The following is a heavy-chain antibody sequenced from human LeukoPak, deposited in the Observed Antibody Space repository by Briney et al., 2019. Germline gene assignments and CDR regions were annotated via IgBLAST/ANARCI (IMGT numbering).Heavy chain of an antibody. Sequence: EASVKVSCKASGGTFSSYAISWVRQAPGQGLEWMGGIIPIFGTANYAQKFQGRVTITADESTSTAYMELSSLRSEDTAVHYCARGYYGSGSYYNTTNWFDPWGQGTLVTVSS. V-gene: IGHV1-69*13. D-gene: IGHD3-10*01. CDR1: GGTFSSYA. CDR3: ARGYYGSGSYYNTTNWFDP. J-gene: IGHJ5*02. CDR2: IIPIFGTA.